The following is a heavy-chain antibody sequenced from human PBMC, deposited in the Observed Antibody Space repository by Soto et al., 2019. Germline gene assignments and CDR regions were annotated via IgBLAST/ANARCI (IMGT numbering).Heavy chain of an antibody. V-gene: IGHV4-31*03. D-gene: IGHD2-2*01. CDR2: TSDSGST. J-gene: IGHJ4*02. CDR3: ARGGGSTKVDY. Sequence: QVQLQESGPGLVKPSQTLSLTCTVSGGSITSSGYYWSWIRQHPGEGLEGIGFTSDSGSTSYNPSIKSRVTISADTSSNPLSLNLKSVTAADTAVSYCARGGGSTKVDYWGQGTLVTVSP. CDR1: GGSITSSGYY.